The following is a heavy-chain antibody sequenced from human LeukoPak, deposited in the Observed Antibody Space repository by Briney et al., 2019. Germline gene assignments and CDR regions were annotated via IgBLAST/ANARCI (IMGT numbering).Heavy chain of an antibody. CDR2: ISGSGGST. D-gene: IGHD2-2*01. CDR3: AKGFGTSCYVQLDY. CDR1: GFTFSSYA. Sequence: GGSLRLSCAASGFTFSSYAMSRVRQAPGKGLEWVSVISGSGGSTYYAHSAKGRFTISRDNSRNTLYLQMDSLRAEDTAVYYCAKGFGTSCYVQLDYWGQGTLVTVSS. V-gene: IGHV3-23*01. J-gene: IGHJ4*02.